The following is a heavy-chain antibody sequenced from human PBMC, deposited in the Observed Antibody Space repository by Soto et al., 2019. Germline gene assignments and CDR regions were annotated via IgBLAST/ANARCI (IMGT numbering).Heavy chain of an antibody. V-gene: IGHV4-34*01. CDR1: GGFLSESY. CDR3: VRIRYQLPSSVLWLDP. D-gene: IGHD3-16*01. Sequence: LSLTCAVYGGFLSESYWTWIRQPPGKGLEWIGEINHVGGTNYNPSLKSRVTMSVDTSQNQFSLRLISVTAADTAMYFCVRIRYQLPSSVLWLDPWGQGTQVTVSS. CDR2: INHVGGT. J-gene: IGHJ5*02.